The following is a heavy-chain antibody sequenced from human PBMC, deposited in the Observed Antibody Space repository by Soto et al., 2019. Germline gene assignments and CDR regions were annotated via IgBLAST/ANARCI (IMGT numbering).Heavy chain of an antibody. V-gene: IGHV3-33*01. J-gene: IGHJ3*02. CDR1: GFSFSFSG. CDR2: LWYDGSSE. Sequence: QVHLVESGGGVVQPGRSLRLSCAASGFSFSFSGMHWLRQAPGKGLEWVAGLWYDGSSENYADSVKGRFTISRHNSKNTLHLQMDSLRVEDTAMYYWARGLAEVAGGAFDIWGQGTMVIVSS. D-gene: IGHD3-16*01. CDR3: ARGLAEVAGGAFDI.